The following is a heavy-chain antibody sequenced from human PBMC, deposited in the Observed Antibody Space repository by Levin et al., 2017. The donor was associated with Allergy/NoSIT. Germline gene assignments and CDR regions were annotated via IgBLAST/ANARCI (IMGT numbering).Heavy chain of an antibody. CDR3: ARRAPARGFDY. Sequence: LSLTCAASGFTFSSYAMHWVRQAPGKGLEYVSAISSNGGSTYYANSVKGRFTISRDNSKNTLYLQMGSLRAEDMAVYYCARRAPARGFDYWGQGTLVTVSS. V-gene: IGHV3-64*01. CDR1: GFTFSSYA. J-gene: IGHJ4*02. CDR2: ISSNGGST.